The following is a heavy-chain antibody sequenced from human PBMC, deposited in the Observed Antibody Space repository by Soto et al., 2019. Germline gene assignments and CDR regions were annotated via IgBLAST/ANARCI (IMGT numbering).Heavy chain of an antibody. D-gene: IGHD3-10*01. CDR3: AKDIGYYGSGSWTDY. V-gene: IGHV3-30*18. J-gene: IGHJ4*02. Sequence: GESLKISCAASGFTFSSYGMHWVRQAPGKGLEWVAVISYDGSNKYYADSVKGRFTISRDNSKNTLYLQMTSLRAEDTAVYYCAKDIGYYGSGSWTDYWGQGTLVTVSS. CDR1: GFTFSSYG. CDR2: ISYDGSNK.